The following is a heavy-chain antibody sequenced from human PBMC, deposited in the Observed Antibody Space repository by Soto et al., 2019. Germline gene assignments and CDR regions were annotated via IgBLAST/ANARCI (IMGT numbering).Heavy chain of an antibody. CDR2: MNPSTGNS. D-gene: IGHD1-1*01. J-gene: IGHJ4*02. CDR3: ARRAETNGWNGFGADKYYFDF. V-gene: IGHV1-8*01. CDR1: GYTFTSYD. Sequence: ASVKVSCKASGYTFTSYDIYWVRQATGQGLEWMGWMNPSTGNSGYAQKFQGRVTMTSDTSISTAHMELSSLRSEDTAVYYCARRAETNGWNGFGADKYYFDFWGQGTLVTVSS.